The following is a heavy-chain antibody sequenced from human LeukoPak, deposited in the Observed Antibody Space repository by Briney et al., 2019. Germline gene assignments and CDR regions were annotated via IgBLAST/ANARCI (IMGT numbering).Heavy chain of an antibody. CDR3: AKLDAGAPGN. Sequence: PGGSLRLSCAASGLTFSSYGMTWVRQAPGKGLEWVSAIGGSGGSTYYADSVKGRFTVSRDNLKNTLYLQMNSLRAEDTAVYYCAKLDAGAPGNWGQGTLVTVSS. J-gene: IGHJ4*02. CDR1: GLTFSSYG. CDR2: IGGSGGST. D-gene: IGHD5-18*01. V-gene: IGHV3-23*01.